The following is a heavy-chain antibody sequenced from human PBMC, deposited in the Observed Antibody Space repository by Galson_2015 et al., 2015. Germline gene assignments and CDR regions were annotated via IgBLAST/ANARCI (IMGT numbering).Heavy chain of an antibody. J-gene: IGHJ6*02. D-gene: IGHD6-13*01. Sequence: QSGAEVKQPGESLRISCKGSGYRFPTYWISWVRQMPGKGLEWMGRIDPSDSYTNYRPSFQGQVTISGDKSISTAYLQWSSLQASDTAMYYCARHRAAGGGYYYGMDVWGQGTTVTVSS. V-gene: IGHV5-10-1*04. CDR3: ARHRAAGGGYYYGMDV. CDR1: GYRFPTYW. CDR2: IDPSDSYT.